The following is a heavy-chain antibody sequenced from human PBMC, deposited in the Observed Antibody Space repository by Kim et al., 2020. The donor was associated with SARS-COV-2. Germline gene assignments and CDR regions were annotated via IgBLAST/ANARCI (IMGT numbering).Heavy chain of an antibody. V-gene: IGHV3-23*01. CDR2: ISGSGGST. CDR3: AKQDRPYDYVWGSYRYSDGGSSGAGFDY. Sequence: GGSLRLSCAASGFTFSSYAMSWVRQAPGKGLEWVSAISGSGGSTYYADSVKGRFTISRDNSKNTLCLQMNSLRAEDTAVYYCAKQDRPYDYVWGSYRYSDGGSSGAGFDYWGQGTLVTVSS. D-gene: IGHD3-16*02. CDR1: GFTFSSYA. J-gene: IGHJ4*02.